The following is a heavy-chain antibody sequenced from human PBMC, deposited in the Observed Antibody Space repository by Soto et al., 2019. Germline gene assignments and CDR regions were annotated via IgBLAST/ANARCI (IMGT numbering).Heavy chain of an antibody. CDR2: ISGSGGST. CDR1: GFTFSSYA. CDR3: ATRPCSSTSCYAGDY. V-gene: IGHV3-23*01. Sequence: EVQLSESGGGLVQPGGSLRLSCAASGFTFSSYAMSWVRQAPGKGLEWVSGISGSGGSTYYADSVKGRFTISRDNSKNTLYLQMNRLRAEDTAVYYCATRPCSSTSCYAGDYWGQGTLVTVSS. J-gene: IGHJ4*02. D-gene: IGHD2-2*01.